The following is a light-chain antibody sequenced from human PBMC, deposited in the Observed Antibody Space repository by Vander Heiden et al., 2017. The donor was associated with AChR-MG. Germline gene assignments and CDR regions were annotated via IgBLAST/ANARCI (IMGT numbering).Light chain of an antibody. J-gene: IGKJ4*01. V-gene: IGKV1-16*02. CDR2: HAS. CDR3: LQYQSFPLT. Sequence: DIQMTQSPSSLSASVGDRVTITCRASQGINNNLAWFQQKPGKAPTSLIYHASNLQSGVPSEFSGSGSWTDFTLTISSLQPGDFATYYCLQYQSFPLTFGSGAKVEI. CDR1: QGINNN.